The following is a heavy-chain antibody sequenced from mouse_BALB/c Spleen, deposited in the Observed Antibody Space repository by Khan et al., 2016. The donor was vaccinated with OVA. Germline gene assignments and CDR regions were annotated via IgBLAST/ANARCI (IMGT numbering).Heavy chain of an antibody. CDR3: ANNYASWFAY. V-gene: IGHV1-77*01. CDR2: IYPGSGTT. J-gene: IGHJ3*01. Sequence: QVQLQQSGPELMKPGASVNISCKASGYTFTDYVINWVKQRTGQGLEWIGEIYPGSGTTYYNEKFKGKATLTADKSSNTAYMQLSSLTSEDSAVYFCANNYASWFAYWGQGTLVTVSA. CDR1: GYTFTDYV. D-gene: IGHD1-3*01.